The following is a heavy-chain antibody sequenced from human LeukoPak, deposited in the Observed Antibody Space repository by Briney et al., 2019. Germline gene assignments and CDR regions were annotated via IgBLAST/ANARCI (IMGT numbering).Heavy chain of an antibody. CDR2: IYYSGST. V-gene: IGHV4-59*08. CDR3: ARATAGTTLFEGIDY. J-gene: IGHJ4*02. Sequence: SETLSLTCSLSGGSISGFYWSWIRQPPGKGLEWIGYIYYSGSTNYNPSLKSRVTISVDTSKNQFSLKLSSVTAADTAVYYCARATAGTTLFEGIDYWGQGTLVTVSS. CDR1: GGSISGFY. D-gene: IGHD1-1*01.